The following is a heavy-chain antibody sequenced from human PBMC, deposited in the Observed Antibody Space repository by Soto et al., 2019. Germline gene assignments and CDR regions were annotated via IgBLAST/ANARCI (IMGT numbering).Heavy chain of an antibody. CDR3: ASGTSGWYFDY. CDR2: ISGSGGST. J-gene: IGHJ4*02. Sequence: EVQLLESGGGLVQPGGSLRLSCTASGFTFSSYAMNWVRQAPGKGLEWVSVISGSGGSTYYADSVKGRFTISRDNSKNKLYLQMKSLRAEDTAVYYCASGTSGWYFDYWGQGTLVTVSS. D-gene: IGHD6-19*01. CDR1: GFTFSSYA. V-gene: IGHV3-23*01.